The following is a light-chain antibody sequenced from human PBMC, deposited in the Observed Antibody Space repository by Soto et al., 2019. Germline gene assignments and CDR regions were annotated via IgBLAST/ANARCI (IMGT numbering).Light chain of an antibody. CDR3: QHYDSLPIT. CDR2: GAS. V-gene: IGKV3-20*01. Sequence: EIVMTQSPGTLSLSPGEAATLSCRASQSVSGYYLAWYQQKPGQPPRLLIYGASSRATGIPDRFSGSGSGTDFTLTISRLEPEDFAVFYCQHYDSLPITFGQGTRLEIK. J-gene: IGKJ5*01. CDR1: QSVSGYY.